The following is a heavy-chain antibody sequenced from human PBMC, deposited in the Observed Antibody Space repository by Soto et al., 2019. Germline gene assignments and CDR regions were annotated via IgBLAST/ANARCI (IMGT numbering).Heavy chain of an antibody. V-gene: IGHV3-53*01. CDR2: LHSDVST. CDR1: GFTVSSNS. CDR3: ARELGGSWYNWFDP. J-gene: IGHJ5*02. Sequence: EMQLVQSGGGLIQPGGSLRLSCAVSGFTVSSNSITWVRQAPGQGLEWVSVLHSDVSTYYVDSVKGRFVISSDNSKNTVYLQMNSLRAGDSAIYYCARELGGSWYNWFDPWGQGTLVTVSS. D-gene: IGHD2-15*01.